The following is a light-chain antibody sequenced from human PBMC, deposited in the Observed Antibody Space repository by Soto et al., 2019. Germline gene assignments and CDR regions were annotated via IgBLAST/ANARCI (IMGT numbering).Light chain of an antibody. CDR1: SSNIGAGYD. V-gene: IGLV1-40*01. Sequence: QSVLTQPPSVSGAPGQWVTISCTGSSSNIGAGYDVHWYQQLPGTAPKLLIYGNSNRPSGVPDRFSGSKSGTSASLAITGLQAEDEADYYCQSYDSSLSGSSYVFGTGTKVTVL. CDR3: QSYDSSLSGSSYV. J-gene: IGLJ1*01. CDR2: GNS.